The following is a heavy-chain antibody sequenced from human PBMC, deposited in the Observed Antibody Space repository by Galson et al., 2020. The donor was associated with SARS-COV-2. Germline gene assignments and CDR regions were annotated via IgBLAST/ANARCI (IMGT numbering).Heavy chain of an antibody. CDR1: GFTFSSYE. CDR2: ISGTGDTT. CDR3: ARDQGFDGTDFDY. J-gene: IGHJ4*02. V-gene: IGHV3-48*03. Sequence: GGSLRLSCVASGFTFSSYEMNWVRQTPGKGLEWVSYISGTGDTTYHADSVKGRFTLSRDNAKNSLYLQMNSLRAEDTGVYYCARDQGFDGTDFDYWGQGTLVNVSS. D-gene: IGHD1-1*01.